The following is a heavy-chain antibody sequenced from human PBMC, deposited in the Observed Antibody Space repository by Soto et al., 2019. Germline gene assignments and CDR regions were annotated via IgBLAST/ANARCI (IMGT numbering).Heavy chain of an antibody. J-gene: IGHJ6*02. CDR3: AKDLRDYDFWNALLYYGMDV. CDR2: ISYDGSNK. Sequence: GGSLRLSCAASGFTFSSYGMHWARQAPGKGLEWVAVISYDGSNKYYADSVKGRFTISRDNSKNTLYLQMNSLRAEDTAVYYCAKDLRDYDFWNALLYYGMDVWGQGTTVTVSS. V-gene: IGHV3-30*18. CDR1: GFTFSSYG. D-gene: IGHD3-3*01.